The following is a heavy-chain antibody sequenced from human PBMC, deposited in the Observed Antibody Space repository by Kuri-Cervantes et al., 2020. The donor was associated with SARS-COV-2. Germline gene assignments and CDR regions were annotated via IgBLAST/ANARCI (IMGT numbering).Heavy chain of an antibody. V-gene: IGHV4-39*07. CDR2: IYHSGST. Sequence: GSLRLSCTVSGGSLGSGDYYWTWVRQPPGKGLEWIGSIYHSGSTYYNPSLKSRVTISVDTSKNQFSLKLSSVTAADTAVYYCARVKPYYDSSGYSPPHYYYYYMDVWGKGTTVTVSS. J-gene: IGHJ6*03. CDR1: GGSLGSGDYY. CDR3: ARVKPYYDSSGYSPPHYYYYYMDV. D-gene: IGHD3-22*01.